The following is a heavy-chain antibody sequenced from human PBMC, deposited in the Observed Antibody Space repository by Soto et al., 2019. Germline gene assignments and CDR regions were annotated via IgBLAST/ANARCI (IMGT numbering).Heavy chain of an antibody. V-gene: IGHV2-5*02. Sequence: SGPTLVNPTQTLTVTCTFSGFSLTTRGLGVGWFRQPPGEALEWLALIYWDDDKRYIPSLESRLTITKDTSKNQVVLTMTNMDPVATVTSYCAHTMPPRISDFWGQGTQVTVSS. CDR3: AHTMPPRISDF. D-gene: IGHD2-2*01. CDR1: GFSLTTRGLG. CDR2: IYWDDDK. J-gene: IGHJ4*02.